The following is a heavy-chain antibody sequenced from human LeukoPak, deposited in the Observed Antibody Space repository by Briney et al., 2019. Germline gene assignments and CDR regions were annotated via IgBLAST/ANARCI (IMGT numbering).Heavy chain of an antibody. D-gene: IGHD3-10*01. CDR3: ARVDGYYGSGSYYKKGRFDP. CDR2: IFYSGTT. V-gene: IGHV4-59*08. J-gene: IGHJ5*02. CDR1: GGSISSYY. Sequence: SETLSLTCTVSGGSISSYYWSWIRQPPGKGLEWIGFIFYSGTTNYNPSLKSRVTISVDTSKNQFSLKLSSVTTADTAVYYCARVDGYYGSGSYYKKGRFDPWGQGTLVTVSS.